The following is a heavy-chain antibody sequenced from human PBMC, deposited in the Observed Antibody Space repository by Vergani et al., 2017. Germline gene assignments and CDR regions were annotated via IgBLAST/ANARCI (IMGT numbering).Heavy chain of an antibody. J-gene: IGHJ4*02. Sequence: QVQVVQSGAEVKKSGASLKVSCKTSGYTFSNYYMHWVRQAPGQGLEWMGIINPSGGHTNYAQKFQGRVTMTRDTSTSTVYMELSSLRSEDTAIYYCARGEYGILTGYRYWGQGTLVTVSA. V-gene: IGHV1-46*03. CDR3: ARGEYGILTGYRY. CDR2: INPSGGHT. CDR1: GYTFSNYY. D-gene: IGHD3-9*01.